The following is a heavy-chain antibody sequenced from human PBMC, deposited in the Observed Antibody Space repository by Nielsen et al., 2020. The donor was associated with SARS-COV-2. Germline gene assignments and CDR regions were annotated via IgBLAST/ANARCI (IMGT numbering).Heavy chain of an antibody. V-gene: IGHV3-33*01. J-gene: IGHJ6*02. Sequence: GGSLRLSCAASGFTFSSYGMHWVRQAPGKGLEWVAVIWYDGSNKYYADSVKGRFTISRDNSKNTLYLQMNSLRAEDTAVYYCASELVPGYYGMDVWGRGTTVGVS. D-gene: IGHD6-13*01. CDR1: GFTFSSYG. CDR3: ASELVPGYYGMDV. CDR2: IWYDGSNK.